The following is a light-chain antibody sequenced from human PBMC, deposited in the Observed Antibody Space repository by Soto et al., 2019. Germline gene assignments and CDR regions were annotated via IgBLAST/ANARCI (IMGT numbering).Light chain of an antibody. CDR3: QQRSNWPRT. CDR2: GAS. CDR1: QSVSSS. J-gene: IGKJ1*01. Sequence: IVLTQSPATLSVSPGERATLSCRASQSVSSSLVWYQQKPGQAPRLLIYGASTRATGIPARFSGSGSGTDFTLTISSLEPEDLAVYYCQQRSNWPRTFGQGTKVDI. V-gene: IGKV3-11*01.